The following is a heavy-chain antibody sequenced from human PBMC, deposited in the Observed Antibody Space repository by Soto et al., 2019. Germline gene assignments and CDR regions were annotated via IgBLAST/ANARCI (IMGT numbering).Heavy chain of an antibody. J-gene: IGHJ4*02. Sequence: SETLSLTCSVSDGSISGSEWSWIRQCPGKGLEWLGYVYSTGSTNYSPSLRSRVSISVDTYKNEFSLRLSSVTAADKAVYFCARSVAVPCTHIDYCGQLTQVTVCS. CDR2: VYSTGST. CDR1: DGSISGSE. V-gene: IGHV4-59*13. CDR3: ARSVAVPCTHIDY. D-gene: IGHD6-19*01.